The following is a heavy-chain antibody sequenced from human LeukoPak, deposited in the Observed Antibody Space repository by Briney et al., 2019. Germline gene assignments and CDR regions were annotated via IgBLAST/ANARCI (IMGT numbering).Heavy chain of an antibody. CDR3: ARDRMITVTNTIMDV. CDR1: GFTFSSYA. Sequence: GGSLRLSCAASGFTFSSYAMHWVRQAPGKGLEWVAVISYDGSNKYYADSVKGRFTISRDNSKNTLYLQMNSLRAEDTAVYYCARDRMITVTNTIMDVWGQGTTVTVSS. CDR2: ISYDGSNK. V-gene: IGHV3-30-3*01. D-gene: IGHD4-17*01. J-gene: IGHJ6*02.